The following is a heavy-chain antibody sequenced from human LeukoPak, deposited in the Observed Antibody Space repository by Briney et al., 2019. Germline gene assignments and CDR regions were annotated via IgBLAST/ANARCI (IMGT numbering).Heavy chain of an antibody. CDR3: ARRAMVRGVSSYWFDP. D-gene: IGHD3-10*01. CDR1: GYTFTGYY. CDR2: INPNSGGT. J-gene: IGHJ5*02. V-gene: IGHV1-2*02. Sequence: GASVKVPCKASGYTFTGYYMHWVRQAPGQGLEWMGWINPNSGGTNYAQKFQGRVTMTRDTSISTAYMELSRLRSDDTAVYYCARRAMVRGVSSYWFDPWGQGTLVTVSS.